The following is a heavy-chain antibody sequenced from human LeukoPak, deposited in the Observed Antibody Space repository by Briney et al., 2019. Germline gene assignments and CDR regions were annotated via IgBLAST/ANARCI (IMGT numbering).Heavy chain of an antibody. CDR3: ARAPYYYYGMDV. CDR1: GFTVSSNY. CDR2: IYSGGST. J-gene: IGHJ6*02. V-gene: IGHV3-66*01. Sequence: GGSLRLSCAASGFTVSSNYMSWVRQAPGKGLEWVSVIYSGGSTYYADSVKGRLTISRDNSKNTLYLQMNSLRAEDTAVYYCARAPYYYYGMDVWGQGTTVTVSS.